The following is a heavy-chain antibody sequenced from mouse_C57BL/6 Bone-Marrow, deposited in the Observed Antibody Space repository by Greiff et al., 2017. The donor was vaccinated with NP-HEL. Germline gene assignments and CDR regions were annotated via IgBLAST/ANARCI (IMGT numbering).Heavy chain of an antibody. J-gene: IGHJ1*03. D-gene: IGHD1-1*01. CDR1: GYTFTDYY. CDR3: ARGRSYKYFDV. V-gene: IGHV1-26*01. Sequence: VQLQQSGPELVKPGASVKISCKASGYTFTDYYMNWVKQSHGKSLEWIGDINPNNGGTSYNQKFKGKATLTVDKSSSTAYMELRSLTSEDSAVYYCARGRSYKYFDVWGTGTTVTVSS. CDR2: INPNNGGT.